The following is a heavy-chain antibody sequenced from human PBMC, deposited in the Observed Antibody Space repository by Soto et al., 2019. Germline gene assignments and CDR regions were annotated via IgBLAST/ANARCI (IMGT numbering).Heavy chain of an antibody. V-gene: IGHV4-61*07. Sequence: WKGLEWICYIYYSGTTDYTPSLKSRVTISVDRSKNQFSLKLNSVTAADTAVYYCARHVVSTRAYYFDYWV. CDR2: IYYSGTT. CDR3: ARHVVSTRAYYFDY. D-gene: IGHD3-22*01. J-gene: IGHJ4*01.